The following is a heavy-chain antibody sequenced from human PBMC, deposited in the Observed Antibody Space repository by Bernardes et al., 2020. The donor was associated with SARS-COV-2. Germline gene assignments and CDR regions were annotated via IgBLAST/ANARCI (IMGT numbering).Heavy chain of an antibody. V-gene: IGHV4-61*02. CDR2: IYPSGST. CDR1: GGSITRGTCY. J-gene: IGHJ4*02. D-gene: IGHD3-10*01. CDR3: ATYNCYGSGSIDY. Sequence: SETLSLTRTVSGGSITRGTCYWSWIRQPAGKGLEWIGRIYPSGSTNYNPSLKSRVTISLDKSKNQFSLRLTSVTAADTAVYYCATYNCYGSGSIDYWGQGILVTVSS.